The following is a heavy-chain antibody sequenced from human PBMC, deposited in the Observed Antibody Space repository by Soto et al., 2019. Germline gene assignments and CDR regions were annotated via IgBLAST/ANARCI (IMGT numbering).Heavy chain of an antibody. CDR3: AKDQNTNSRSYHALDV. D-gene: IGHD2-8*01. CDR2: VSNDGSNK. Sequence: QVQLVESGGGVVQPGESLRLSCAASEFTFSSYAMHWVRQAPGKGLEWVAVVSNDGSNKYYADSVKGRFTISRDNSKNTLNLQMKSLRAEDTAVYYWAKDQNTNSRSYHALDVWGQGTTVTVSS. V-gene: IGHV3-30*18. CDR1: EFTFSSYA. J-gene: IGHJ6*02.